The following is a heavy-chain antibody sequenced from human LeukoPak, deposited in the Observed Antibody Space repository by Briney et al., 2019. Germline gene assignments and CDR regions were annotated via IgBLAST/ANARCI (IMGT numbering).Heavy chain of an antibody. Sequence: SETLSLTCAVSGGSISGYYWSWIRQSPGRGLEWMGYIHYSGSTDYNPSLKSRVTMSVDTSKNQCSLKLSSVTAADAAVYYCVREGYDSSGYFLDYWGQGTLVTVSS. CDR2: IHYSGST. J-gene: IGHJ4*02. V-gene: IGHV4-59*01. CDR1: GGSISGYY. D-gene: IGHD3-22*01. CDR3: VREGYDSSGYFLDY.